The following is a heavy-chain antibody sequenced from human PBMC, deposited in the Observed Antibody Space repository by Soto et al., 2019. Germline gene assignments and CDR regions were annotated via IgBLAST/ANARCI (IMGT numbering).Heavy chain of an antibody. J-gene: IGHJ4*02. D-gene: IGHD3-9*01. V-gene: IGHV3-11*01. CDR2: ITSGGGTK. Sequence: GGSLRLSCAASGFTFSDDYMSWVRQAPGKGLEWVSYITSGGGTKYYADSVKGRFTISRDNAKNSLYLQMNSLRAEDTAVYFCAREGGITISYFANWGQGTLVTVSS. CDR3: AREGGITISYFAN. CDR1: GFTFSDDY.